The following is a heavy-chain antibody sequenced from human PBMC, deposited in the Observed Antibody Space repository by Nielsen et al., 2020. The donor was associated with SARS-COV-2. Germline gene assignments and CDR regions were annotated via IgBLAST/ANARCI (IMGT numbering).Heavy chain of an antibody. V-gene: IGHV1-2*06. CDR1: GYTFTSYA. CDR2: INPNNGDT. J-gene: IGHJ4*02. CDR3: AGFLVGSGWYFFDH. D-gene: IGHD6-19*01. Sequence: ASVKVSCKASGYTFTSYAMNWVRQAPGQGLEWMGRINPNNGDTDYAQRFQGRVTMTRDTSISTAYMELSRLRSDDTAVYFCAGFLVGSGWYFFDHWGQGTLVTVSS.